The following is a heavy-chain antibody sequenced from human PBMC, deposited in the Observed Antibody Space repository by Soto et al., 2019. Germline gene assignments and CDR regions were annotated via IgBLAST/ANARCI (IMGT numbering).Heavy chain of an antibody. V-gene: IGHV4-39*01. CDR3: ARTYSSSWSNFDY. D-gene: IGHD6-13*01. J-gene: IGHJ4*02. CDR2: IYYSGST. Sequence: QLQLQESGPGLVKPSETLSLTCTVSGGSISSSSYYWGWIRQPPGKGLEWIGSIYYSGSTYYNPSLKSRVTISVDTSKNQFSLKLSSVTAADTAVYYCARTYSSSWSNFDYWGQGTLVTVSS. CDR1: GGSISSSSYY.